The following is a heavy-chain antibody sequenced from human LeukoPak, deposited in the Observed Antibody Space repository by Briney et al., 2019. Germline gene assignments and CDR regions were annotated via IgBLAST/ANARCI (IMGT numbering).Heavy chain of an antibody. Sequence: GGSLRLSCAASGFTFSDYYMSWIRQAPGKGLEWVSYISSSGSTIYYADSVKGRFTISRDNSKNTLYLQMNSLRAEDTAVYYCAKADWNDDPSFDYWGQGTLVTVSS. D-gene: IGHD1-1*01. CDR3: AKADWNDDPSFDY. V-gene: IGHV3-11*01. J-gene: IGHJ4*02. CDR1: GFTFSDYY. CDR2: ISSSGSTI.